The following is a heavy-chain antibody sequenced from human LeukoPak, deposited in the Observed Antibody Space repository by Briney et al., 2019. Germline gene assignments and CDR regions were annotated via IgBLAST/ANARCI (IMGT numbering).Heavy chain of an antibody. CDR3: ASWAGTVAGFNGPFDY. Sequence: PGGSLRLSCAASGITVSSNYISWVRQAPGKGLEWVSIIYSGGTTNYADSVKGRFTISRDNAKNSLYLQMNSLRAEDTAVYYCASWAGTVAGFNGPFDYWGQGTLVTVSS. CDR1: GITVSSNY. J-gene: IGHJ4*02. CDR2: IYSGGTT. V-gene: IGHV3-53*01. D-gene: IGHD6-13*01.